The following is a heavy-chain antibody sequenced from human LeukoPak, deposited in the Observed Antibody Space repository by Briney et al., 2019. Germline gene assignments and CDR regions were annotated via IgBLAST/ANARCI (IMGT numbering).Heavy chain of an antibody. D-gene: IGHD4-17*01. CDR3: ARAAYGDYGAYDY. CDR1: GFTFSSYS. J-gene: IGHJ4*02. CDR2: ISSSSSYI. V-gene: IGHV3-21*01. Sequence: GGSLRLSCAASGFTFSSYSMNWVRQAPGKGLEWVSSISSSSSYIYYADSVKGRFTISRDNAKNSLYLQMNSLRAEDTAVYYCARAAYGDYGAYDYWGQGTLVTVSS.